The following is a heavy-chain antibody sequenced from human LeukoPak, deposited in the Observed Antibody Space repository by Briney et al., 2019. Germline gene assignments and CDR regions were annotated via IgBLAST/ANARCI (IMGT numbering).Heavy chain of an antibody. D-gene: IGHD1-26*01. CDR2: IKHSGST. V-gene: IGHV4-34*01. CDR3: ARGGGSYTNLEYFQH. J-gene: IGHJ1*01. Sequence: PSETLSLTCAVYGGSFIAYYWSWIRQPPRKGLEWSGEIKHSGSTNYNPSLKSRVTISVDTSKNQFSLKLSSVTAADTAVYYCARGGGSYTNLEYFQHWGQGTLVTVSS. CDR1: GGSFIAYY.